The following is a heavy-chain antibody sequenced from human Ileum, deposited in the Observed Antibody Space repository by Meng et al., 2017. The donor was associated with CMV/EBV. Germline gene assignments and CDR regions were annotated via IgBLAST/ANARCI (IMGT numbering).Heavy chain of an antibody. CDR3: ARRISGSGSPFDS. D-gene: IGHD1-26*01. Sequence: KGSGYSFNTYWIGWGRQMPGKGLEWMGIIYPGDSDTRYSPSFKGQVTISADKSISTAYLQWSSLKASDTAMYYCARRISGSGSPFDSWGQGTLVTVSS. V-gene: IGHV5-51*01. CDR2: IYPGDSDT. CDR1: GYSFNTYW. J-gene: IGHJ4*02.